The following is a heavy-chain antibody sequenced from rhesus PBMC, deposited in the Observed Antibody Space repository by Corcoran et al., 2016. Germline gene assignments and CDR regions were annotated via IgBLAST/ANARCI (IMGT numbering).Heavy chain of an antibody. CDR2: IYGVTART. CDR1: GGSISGYDY. Sequence: QVQLQQWGEGLVKPSETRSLTCAVDGGSISGYDYWSGIRQPPGKGLEWIGYIYGVTARTNYNPSLKMRVTILKVTSKNRFSLKLGSVTAAATAVYSCARVNIAAALNFDCWGQGVQVTVSS. V-gene: IGHV4-73*01. D-gene: IGHD6-43*01. CDR3: ARVNIAAALNFDC. J-gene: IGHJ4*01.